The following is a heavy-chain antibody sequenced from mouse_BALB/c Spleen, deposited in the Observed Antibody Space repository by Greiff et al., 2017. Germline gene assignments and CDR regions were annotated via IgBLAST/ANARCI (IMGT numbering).Heavy chain of an antibody. J-gene: IGHJ3*01. D-gene: IGHD2-1*01. CDR1: GFNIKDYY. CDR2: IDPENGDT. V-gene: IGHV14-4*02. Sequence: EVQLQESGAELVRSGASVKLSCTASGFNIKDYYMHWVKQRPEQGLEWIGWIDPENGDTEYAPKFQGKATMTADTSSNTAYLQLSSLTSEDTAVYYCNAYGNYAAWFAYWGQGTLVTVSA. CDR3: NAYGNYAAWFAY.